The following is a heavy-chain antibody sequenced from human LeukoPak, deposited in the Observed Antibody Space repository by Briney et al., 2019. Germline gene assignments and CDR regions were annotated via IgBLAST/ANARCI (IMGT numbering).Heavy chain of an antibody. CDR3: AKGGASVTDAPHGDVATTTLDGFDL. J-gene: IGHJ3*01. CDR2: VSGSGGHT. Sequence: GGSLRLSCVASGFAFSTFPMSWVRQAPGKGLEWVSAVSGSGGHTFYLDSAKGRVTISRDNSKKTLYLQMNSLRVDDTAVYYCAKGGASVTDAPHGDVATTTLDGFDLWGQGTMVTVSS. D-gene: IGHD4-11*01. V-gene: IGHV3-23*01. CDR1: GFAFSTFP.